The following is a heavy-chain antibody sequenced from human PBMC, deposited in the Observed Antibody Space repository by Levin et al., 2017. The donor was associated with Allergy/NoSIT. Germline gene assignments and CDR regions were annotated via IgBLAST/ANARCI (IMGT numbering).Heavy chain of an antibody. Sequence: PSETLSLTCAVYGGSFSGYYWSWIRQPPGKGLEWIGEINHSGSTNYNPSLKSRVTISVDTSKSQFSLKLSSVTAADTAVYYCARGKGIIITDNWFDPWGQGTLVTVAS. D-gene: IGHD3-10*01. CDR3: ARGKGIIITDNWFDP. J-gene: IGHJ5*02. V-gene: IGHV4-34*01. CDR2: INHSGST. CDR1: GGSFSGYY.